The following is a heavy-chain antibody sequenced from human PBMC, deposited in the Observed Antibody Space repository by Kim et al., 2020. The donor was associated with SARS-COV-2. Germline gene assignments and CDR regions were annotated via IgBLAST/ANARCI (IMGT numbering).Heavy chain of an antibody. CDR1: GFTFSSYS. CDR3: ASSIGYYDSSGQCVFDY. D-gene: IGHD3-22*01. J-gene: IGHJ4*01. Sequence: GGSLRLSCAASGFTFSSYSMNWVRQAPGKGLEWVSSISSSSSYIYYADSVKGRFTISRDNAKNSLFLHMNSLRAEDTALYYCASSIGYYDSSGQCVFDY. CDR2: ISSSSSYI. V-gene: IGHV3-21*01.